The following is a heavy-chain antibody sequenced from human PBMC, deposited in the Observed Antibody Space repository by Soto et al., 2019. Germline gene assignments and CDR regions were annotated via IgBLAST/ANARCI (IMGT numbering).Heavy chain of an antibody. V-gene: IGHV1-18*01. CDR1: GYTFTRSG. CDR3: AREGVSPYCYYGMDV. CDR2: ISTYNGDT. J-gene: IGHJ6*02. Sequence: QVQLVQSGAEVKKPGASVKVSCKASGYTFTRSGISWVRQAPGQGLEWMGWISTYNGDTNYAQKFQGRVTMTTDTSTGTAYMELRTLRSDDTAVYYCAREGVSPYCYYGMDVWGQGTTVTVSS.